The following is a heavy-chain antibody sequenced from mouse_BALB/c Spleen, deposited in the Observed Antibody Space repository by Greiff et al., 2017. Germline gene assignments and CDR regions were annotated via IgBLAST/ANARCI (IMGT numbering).Heavy chain of an antibody. V-gene: IGHV1-63*02. CDR1: GYTFTNYW. D-gene: IGHD2-14*01. J-gene: IGHJ3*01. CDR3: ASPRYDETWFAY. CDR2: IYPGGGYT. Sequence: QVQLKESGAELVRPGTSVKISCKASGYTFTNYWLGWVKQRPGHGLEWIGDIYPGGGYTNYNEKFKGKATLTADTSSSTAYMQLSSLTSEDSAVYFCASPRYDETWFAYWGQGTLVTVSA.